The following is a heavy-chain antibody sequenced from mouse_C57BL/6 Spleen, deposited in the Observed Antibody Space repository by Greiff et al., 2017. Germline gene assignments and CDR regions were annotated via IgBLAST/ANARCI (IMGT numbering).Heavy chain of an antibody. D-gene: IGHD2-2*01. CDR1: GYAFSSYW. CDR3: ARSYDGYPWFAY. V-gene: IGHV1-80*01. Sequence: QVQLQQSGAELVKPGASVKISCKASGYAFSSYWMNWVKQRPGKGLEWIGQIYPGAGGTNYNGKFKGKATLTADKSSSTAYMQLSSLTSEDSAVYFCARSYDGYPWFAYWGQGTLVTVSA. CDR2: IYPGAGGT. J-gene: IGHJ3*01.